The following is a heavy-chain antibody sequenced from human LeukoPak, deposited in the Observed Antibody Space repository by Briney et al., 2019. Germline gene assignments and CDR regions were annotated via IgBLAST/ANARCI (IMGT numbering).Heavy chain of an antibody. J-gene: IGHJ5*02. V-gene: IGHV1-2*02. CDR2: INPNTGGT. CDR3: ARDVFAGYSTHHRFDP. CDR1: GYTFTDYY. Sequence: ASVKVSCKASGYTFTDYYMHWVRQAPGQGLEWVGWINPNTGGTNYEQKFQDRVTITRDTSISTVYMELSRLTSDDTAVYYCARDVFAGYSTHHRFDPWGQGILVTVSS. D-gene: IGHD6-13*01.